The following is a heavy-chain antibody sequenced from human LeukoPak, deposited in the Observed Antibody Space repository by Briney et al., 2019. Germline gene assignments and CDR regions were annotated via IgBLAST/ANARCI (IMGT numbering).Heavy chain of an antibody. Sequence: PGGSLRLYCAASGFTFSSYWMSWVRQAPGKGLEWVANIKQDGSEKYYVDSVKGRFTISRDNAKNSLYLQMNSLRAEDTAVYYCARAYGYYDSSGYHNWGQGTLVTVSS. CDR3: ARAYGYYDSSGYHN. D-gene: IGHD3-22*01. CDR1: GFTFSSYW. J-gene: IGHJ4*02. V-gene: IGHV3-7*01. CDR2: IKQDGSEK.